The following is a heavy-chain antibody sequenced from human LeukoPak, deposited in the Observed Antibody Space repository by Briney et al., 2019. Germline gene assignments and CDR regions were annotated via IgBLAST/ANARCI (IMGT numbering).Heavy chain of an antibody. CDR3: ARDPITMVRGVTRNWFDP. CDR1: GGTFSSYA. D-gene: IGHD3-10*01. J-gene: IGHJ5*02. V-gene: IGHV1-46*01. CDR2: INPSGGST. Sequence: GASVTVSCKASGGTFSSYAISWVRQAPGQGLEWMGIINPSGGSTSYAQKFQGRVTMTRDTSTSTVYMELSSLRSEDTAVYYCARDPITMVRGVTRNWFDPWGQGTLVTVSS.